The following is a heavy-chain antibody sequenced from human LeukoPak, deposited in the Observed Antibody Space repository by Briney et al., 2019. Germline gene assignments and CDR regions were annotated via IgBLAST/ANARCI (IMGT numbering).Heavy chain of an antibody. Sequence: ETLSLTCSVSGGSISTSGFYWGWIRQPPGKGLEWVSTIYSGGTTYYADSVMGRFTISRHNSRNTLYLQMDSLRAEDTAVYYCARDRSRLGSAWNFDYWGQGTLVTVSS. CDR3: ARDRSRLGSAWNFDY. V-gene: IGHV3-53*04. J-gene: IGHJ4*02. CDR1: GGSISTSGFY. D-gene: IGHD6-19*01. CDR2: IYSGGTT.